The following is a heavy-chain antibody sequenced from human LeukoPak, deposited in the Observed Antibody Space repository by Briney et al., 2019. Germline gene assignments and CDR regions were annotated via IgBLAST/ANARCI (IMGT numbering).Heavy chain of an antibody. CDR1: GGSISSGDYY. CDR2: INHSGST. V-gene: IGHV4-39*07. Sequence: SETLSLTCTVSGGSISSGDYYWSWIRQPPGKGLEWIGEINHSGSTNYNPSLKSRVTISVDTSKNQFSLKLSSVTAADTAVYYCARAVHYVWGSYRYYFDYWGQGTLVTVSS. J-gene: IGHJ4*02. D-gene: IGHD3-16*02. CDR3: ARAVHYVWGSYRYYFDY.